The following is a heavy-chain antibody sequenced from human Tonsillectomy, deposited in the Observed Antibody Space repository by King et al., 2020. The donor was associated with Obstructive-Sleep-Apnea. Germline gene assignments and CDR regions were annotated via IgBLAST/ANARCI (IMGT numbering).Heavy chain of an antibody. J-gene: IGHJ3*02. V-gene: IGHV3-30*04. CDR3: ARERAGTTPRDAFDI. CDR1: GFTFSSYA. CDR2: ISYDGSNK. Sequence: QLVQSGGGVVQPGRSLRLSCAASGFTFSSYAMHWVRQAPGKGLEWVAGISYDGSNKYYADSVKGRFTISRDNSKNTLYLQMNSLRAEDTAAYYCARERAGTTPRDAFDIWGQGTMVTVSS. D-gene: IGHD1-1*01.